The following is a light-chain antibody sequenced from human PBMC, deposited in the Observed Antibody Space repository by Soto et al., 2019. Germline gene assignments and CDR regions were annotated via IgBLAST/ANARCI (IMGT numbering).Light chain of an antibody. J-gene: IGLJ1*01. CDR1: STDIGAYKF. CDR2: DVT. V-gene: IGLV2-14*03. Sequence: QSVLTQPTSVSASPGQSITISCTGTSTDIGAYKFVSWYQQHPGKAPKLMIYDVTSRPSGVSNRFSGSKSGNTASLIISGLHAEDEGDYYCISYTGFDTYVFGTGTKVTVL. CDR3: ISYTGFDTYV.